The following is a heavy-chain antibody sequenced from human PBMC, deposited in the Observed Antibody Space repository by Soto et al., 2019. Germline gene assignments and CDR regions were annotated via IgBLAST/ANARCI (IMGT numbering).Heavy chain of an antibody. V-gene: IGHV1-18*01. J-gene: IGHJ3*02. CDR2: ISAYNGKR. CDR3: ARGRIVASLHDFFEI. Sequence: QGQLLQSGVEVKTPGASVRVSCRASGYPFTSYGISWVRQAPGQGLEWVAWISAYNGKRDTAEKFQGRVTMTFDTWTDTAHMELGDLTSDYPAVYYCARGRIVASLHDFFEIWCQGTKVTVSS. D-gene: IGHD5-12*01. CDR1: GYPFTSYG.